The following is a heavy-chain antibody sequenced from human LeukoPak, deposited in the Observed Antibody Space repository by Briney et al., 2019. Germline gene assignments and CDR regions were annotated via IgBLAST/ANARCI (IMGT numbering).Heavy chain of an antibody. CDR2: ISDNSNYI. CDR1: GFTFNSYS. Sequence: GGSLRLSCAASGFTFNSYSMNWVRQAPGKGLEWVSSISDNSNYIYYSDSVEGRFTISRDNAKNSLYLQMNSLRVEDTAVYYCANHFACGSTSCPPFDSWGQGTLVTVSS. V-gene: IGHV3-21*01. D-gene: IGHD2-2*01. CDR3: ANHFACGSTSCPPFDS. J-gene: IGHJ4*02.